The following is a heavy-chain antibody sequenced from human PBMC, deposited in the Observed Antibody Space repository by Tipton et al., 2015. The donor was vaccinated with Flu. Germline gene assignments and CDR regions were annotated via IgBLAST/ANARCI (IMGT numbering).Heavy chain of an antibody. J-gene: IGHJ6*02. CDR1: GFIFRNYA. CDR2: ISGSGGTT. V-gene: IGHV3-23*01. CDR3: ARFVKNYDGIGYRDFYYYYRMDV. Sequence: SLRLSCAASGFIFRNYAMTWVRQAPGKGLEWVSAISGSGGTTYYADSVKGRFTISRDNSKNTLYLQMNSLGTEDTAVYYCARFVKNYDGIGYRDFYYYYRMDVWGQGTTVTVSS. D-gene: IGHD3-22*01.